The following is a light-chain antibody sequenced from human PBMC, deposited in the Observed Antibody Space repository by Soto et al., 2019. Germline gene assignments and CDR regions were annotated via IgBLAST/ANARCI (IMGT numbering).Light chain of an antibody. J-gene: IGLJ1*01. V-gene: IGLV2-8*01. CDR1: KNDIGVYDF. Sequence: QAALTQPPSASGSPEQSVTISCTGTKNDIGVYDFVSWYQHHPGKAPRLIIYEVVQRPSGVPDRFSGSKSGNTASLTVSGLQAADEADYFCKSYAGSNTYVFGSGPKVTVL. CDR3: KSYAGSNTYV. CDR2: EVV.